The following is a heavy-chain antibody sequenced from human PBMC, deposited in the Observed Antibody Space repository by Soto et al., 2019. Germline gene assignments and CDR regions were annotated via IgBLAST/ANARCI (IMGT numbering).Heavy chain of an antibody. Sequence: DEQLVESGGGLAQPGGSLRLSCTASGFSVSTFWMGWVRQAPGRGLEWVANINQEGTEQYYVDSVKGRFIISRDNSVNSLYLHMDTLRAEDTAVYFCARARVAWNQREYYFDYWGQGALVTVSS. V-gene: IGHV3-7*05. J-gene: IGHJ4*02. CDR2: INQEGTEQ. CDR3: ARARVAWNQREYYFDY. CDR1: GFSVSTFW. D-gene: IGHD1-1*01.